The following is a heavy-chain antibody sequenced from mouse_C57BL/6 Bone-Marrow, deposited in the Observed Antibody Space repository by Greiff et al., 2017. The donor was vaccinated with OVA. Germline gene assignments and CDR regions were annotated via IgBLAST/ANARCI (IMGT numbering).Heavy chain of an antibody. CDR1: GFSFNTYA. V-gene: IGHV10-1*01. Sequence: DAGGGLVQPKGSLKLSCAASGFSFNTYAMNWVRQAPGKGLEWVARLRSKSNNYAPYYADSVNDRFTISRDDSESMLYLQMNNLKTEDTAMYYCVRHGDYDVGFAYWGQGTLVTVSA. D-gene: IGHD2-4*01. CDR2: LRSKSNNYAP. CDR3: VRHGDYDVGFAY. J-gene: IGHJ3*01.